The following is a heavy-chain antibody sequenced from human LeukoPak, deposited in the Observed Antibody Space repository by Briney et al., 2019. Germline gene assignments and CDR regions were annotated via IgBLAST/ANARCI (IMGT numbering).Heavy chain of an antibody. CDR3: ARGEVLLWFG. CDR1: GFTFNTWW. CDR2: ISTDGSST. D-gene: IGHD3-10*01. Sequence: GGSLRLSCAASGFTFNTWWMHWVRQAPGKGLVWVSRISTDGSSTFYADSVKGRFTISRDNAKNTLYLQMNSLRAEGTAVYYCARGEVLLWFGWGQGTLVTVSS. J-gene: IGHJ4*02. V-gene: IGHV3-74*01.